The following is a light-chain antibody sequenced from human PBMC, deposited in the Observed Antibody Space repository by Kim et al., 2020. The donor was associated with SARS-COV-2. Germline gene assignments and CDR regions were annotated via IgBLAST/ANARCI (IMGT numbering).Light chain of an antibody. CDR3: RTYDSSLSGWV. Sequence: QQVTTSCTASTSNAGAGYNEHWCQQLHRATPKLLIYCNGNRPSGVPDRFSGSKSGGTASLAITAVQAEDEADYYCRTYDSSLSGWVFGGGTKLTVL. V-gene: IGLV1-40*03. J-gene: IGLJ3*02. CDR1: TSNAGAGYN. CDR2: CNG.